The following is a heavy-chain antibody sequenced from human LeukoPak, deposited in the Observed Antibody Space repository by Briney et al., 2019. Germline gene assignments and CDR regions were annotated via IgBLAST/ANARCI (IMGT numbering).Heavy chain of an antibody. V-gene: IGHV3-30*02. J-gene: IGHJ4*02. Sequence: GGSLRLSCAASGFTFNNSGMHWVRQAPGKGLEWVAVIWCGGSGSNKYYADSVKGRFTISRDNSKNMLYLEMNSLRAEDTAVYYCAKDLGDGFWSGYAAFWGLGTLVTVSS. CDR2: IWCGGSGSNK. D-gene: IGHD3-3*01. CDR1: GFTFNNSG. CDR3: AKDLGDGFWSGYAAF.